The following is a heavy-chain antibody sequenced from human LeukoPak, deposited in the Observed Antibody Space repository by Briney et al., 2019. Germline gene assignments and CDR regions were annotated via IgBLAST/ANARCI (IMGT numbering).Heavy chain of an antibody. CDR2: IYYSGST. CDR3: ARVRGSGSYYNPLKYNWFDP. Sequence: SETPSLTCTVSGGSISSYYWSWIRQPPGKGLEWIGYIYYSGSTNYNPSLKSRVTISVDTSKNQFSLKLSSVTAADTAVYYCARVRGSGSYYNPLKYNWFDPWGQGTLVTVSS. D-gene: IGHD3-10*01. V-gene: IGHV4-59*01. CDR1: GGSISSYY. J-gene: IGHJ5*02.